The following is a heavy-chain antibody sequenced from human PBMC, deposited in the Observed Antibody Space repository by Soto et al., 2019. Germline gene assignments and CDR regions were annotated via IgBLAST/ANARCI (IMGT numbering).Heavy chain of an antibody. J-gene: IGHJ1*01. Sequence: EVELVETGGGLIQPGGSLRLSCAVSGFTVSSNSMSWVRQAPGKGLEWVSLIYADGGTYYGDSVKGRFTISRDTSKNTVSLQMTSLRADDTAVYYSARDNSILGATFQDWGQGPLVTVSS. CDR2: IYADGGT. V-gene: IGHV3-53*02. CDR3: ARDNSILGATFQD. CDR1: GFTVSSNS. D-gene: IGHD1-26*01.